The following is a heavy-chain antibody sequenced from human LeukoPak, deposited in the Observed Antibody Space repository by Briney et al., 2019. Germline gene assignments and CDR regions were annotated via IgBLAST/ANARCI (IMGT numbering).Heavy chain of an antibody. CDR2: IYYSGST. CDR3: ARGQYQLLYPSYYYGMDV. J-gene: IGHJ6*02. V-gene: IGHV4-61*01. CDR1: GGSVSSGSYY. Sequence: SETLSLTCTVSGGSVSSGSYYWSWIRQPPGTGLEWIGYIYYSGSTNYNPSLKSRVTISVDTSKNQFSLKLSSVTAADTAVYYCARGQYQLLYPSYYYGMDVWGQGTTVTVSS. D-gene: IGHD2-2*02.